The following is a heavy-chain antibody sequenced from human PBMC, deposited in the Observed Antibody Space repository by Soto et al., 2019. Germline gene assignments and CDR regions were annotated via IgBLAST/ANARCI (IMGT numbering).Heavy chain of an antibody. D-gene: IGHD6-19*01. J-gene: IGHJ4*02. CDR1: GYSFTTFD. CDR2: IDTASGKS. CDR3: AMRRGCWSFDY. V-gene: IGHV1-3*04. Sequence: QVQLVQSGAEVKKPGASVKVSCKASGYSFTTFDLHWVRQAPGQRLDWMGWIDTASGKSTYSEIFQGRVTITGDTDATTAYMELSSLSFEDTAVYYCAMRRGCWSFDYWGQGTLITVSS.